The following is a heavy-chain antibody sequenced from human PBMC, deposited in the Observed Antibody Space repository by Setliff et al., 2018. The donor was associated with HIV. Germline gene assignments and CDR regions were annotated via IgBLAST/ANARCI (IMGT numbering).Heavy chain of an antibody. CDR3: ARIYDYGSYYFDY. J-gene: IGHJ4*02. CDR2: IYYSGST. D-gene: IGHD4-17*01. Sequence: SETLSLTCTVSGGSISSSSYYWGWIRQPPGKGLEWIGSIYYSGSTNYNPSLKSRVTMSVDTFKNQFSLKLSSVTAADTAVYYCARIYDYGSYYFDYWGQGTLVTVSS. CDR1: GGSISSSSYY. V-gene: IGHV4-39*07.